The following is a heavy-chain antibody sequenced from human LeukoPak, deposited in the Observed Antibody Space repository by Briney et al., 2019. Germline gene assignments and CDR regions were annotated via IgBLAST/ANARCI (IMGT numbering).Heavy chain of an antibody. V-gene: IGHV5-51*03. CDR2: IYPGDSDT. D-gene: IGHD3-22*01. CDR1: GYSFTSYW. J-gene: IGHJ5*02. CDR3: AINQYYYDSSGINWFDP. Sequence: SGESLKISCKGSGYSFTSYWIGWVRQMPGKGLEWMGIIYPGDSDTRYSPSFQGQVTISADKSISTAYLQWSSLKASDTAMYYCAINQYYYDSSGINWFDPWGQGTLVTVSS.